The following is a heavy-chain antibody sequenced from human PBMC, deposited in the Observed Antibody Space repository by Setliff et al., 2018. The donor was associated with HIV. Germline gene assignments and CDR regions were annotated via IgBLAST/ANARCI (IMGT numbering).Heavy chain of an antibody. V-gene: IGHV4-59*11. CDR3: ARANFWSGYYGY. CDR2: IYYSGST. J-gene: IGHJ4*02. CDR1: GVSSRSHY. D-gene: IGHD3-3*01. Sequence: SETMSLTCTVSGVSSRSHYWSWIRQPPGKGLEWSGSIYYSGSTYYNPSLKSRVTISVDTSKNQFSLKLSSVTAADTAVDYCARANFWSGYYGYWGQGTLVTVSS.